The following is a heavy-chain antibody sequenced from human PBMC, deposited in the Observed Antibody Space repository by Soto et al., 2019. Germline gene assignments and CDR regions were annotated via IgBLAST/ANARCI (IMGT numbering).Heavy chain of an antibody. CDR2: ISYDGSNK. CDR1: GFTFSSYG. D-gene: IGHD2-2*01. Sequence: QVQLVESGGGVVKPGRSLRLSCAASGFTFSSYGMHWVRQAPGKGLEWVAVISYDGSNKYYADSVKGRFTSSRDNSKNTLYLHMNSLRAEDTAVYYCAKGPAIVLVPAAMNYYYGMDVWGQGTTVTVSS. J-gene: IGHJ6*02. V-gene: IGHV3-30*18. CDR3: AKGPAIVLVPAAMNYYYGMDV.